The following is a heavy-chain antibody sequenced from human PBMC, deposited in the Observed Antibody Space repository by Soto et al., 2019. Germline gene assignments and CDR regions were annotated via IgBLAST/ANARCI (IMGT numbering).Heavy chain of an antibody. CDR3: ARDIVVVPAANHWFDP. D-gene: IGHD2-2*01. CDR1: GGSISSYY. CDR2: IYTSGST. J-gene: IGHJ5*02. V-gene: IGHV4-4*07. Sequence: PSETLALTCTVSGGSISSYYWSWIRQPAGKGLEWIGRIYTSGSTNYNPSLKSRVTMSVDTSKNQFSLKLSSVTAADTAVYYCARDIVVVPAANHWFDPWGQGTLVTVSS.